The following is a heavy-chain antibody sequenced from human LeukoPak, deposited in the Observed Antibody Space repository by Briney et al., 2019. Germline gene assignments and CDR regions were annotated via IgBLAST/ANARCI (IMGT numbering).Heavy chain of an antibody. CDR2: ISYDGSSK. V-gene: IGHV3-30-3*01. CDR3: ARDKTDYGNYYFDY. D-gene: IGHD4-11*01. CDR1: GFTFSSYT. J-gene: IGHJ4*02. Sequence: GGSLRLSCAASGFTFSSYTMHWVRQAPGKGLEWVAVISYDGSSKYYGDSVKGRFTISRDNSKNTLYLRMNSLRTEDTAVYYCARDKTDYGNYYFDYWGQGTLVTVSS.